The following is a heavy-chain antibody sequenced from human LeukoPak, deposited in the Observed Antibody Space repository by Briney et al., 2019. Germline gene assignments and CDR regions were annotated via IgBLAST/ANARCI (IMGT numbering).Heavy chain of an antibody. D-gene: IGHD4-17*01. V-gene: IGHV4-59*08. CDR1: GGSISSYY. CDR2: IYYSNT. CDR3: ARLKYGDYGLYYLDY. Sequence: SETLSLTCTVSGGSISSYYWSWIRQPPGKGLESIGYIYYSNTNYNPSLKSRVTISVDTSKNQFSLKLSSVTAADTAVYYCARLKYGDYGLYYLDYWGQGTLVTVSS. J-gene: IGHJ4*02.